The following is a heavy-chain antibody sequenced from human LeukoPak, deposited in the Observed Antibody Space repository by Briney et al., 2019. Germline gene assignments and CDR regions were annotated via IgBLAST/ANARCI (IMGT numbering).Heavy chain of an antibody. J-gene: IGHJ6*03. CDR3: ARDYYYYYMDV. Sequence: MTSETLSLTCTVSGGSISSSSYYWGWIRQPPGKGLEWIGSIYYSGSTYYNPSLKSRVTISVDTSKNQFSLKLSSVTAADTAVYYCARDYYYYYMDVWGKGTTVTVSS. V-gene: IGHV4-39*02. CDR1: GGSISSSSYY. CDR2: IYYSGST.